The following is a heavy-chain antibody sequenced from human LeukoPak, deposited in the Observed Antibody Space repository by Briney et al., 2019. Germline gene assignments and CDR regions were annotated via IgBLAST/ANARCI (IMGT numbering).Heavy chain of an antibody. J-gene: IGHJ5*02. Sequence: GGSLRLSCAASGVTFSIYGVHWVPQAPGKGLEGLAFIRVDGRNTYYADSVKSRFTISRDNAKNSLYLQMNSLRAKDTALYYCARDYYDSSGSSWFDPWGQGTLVTVSS. CDR3: ARDYYDSSGSSWFDP. CDR1: GVTFSIYG. V-gene: IGHV3-30*02. D-gene: IGHD3-22*01. CDR2: IRVDGRNT.